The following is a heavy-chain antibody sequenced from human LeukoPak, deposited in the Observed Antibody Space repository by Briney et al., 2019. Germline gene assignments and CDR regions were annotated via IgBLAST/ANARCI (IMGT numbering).Heavy chain of an antibody. CDR2: ISSGSNDI. CDR3: ARSIGAAYFDN. CDR1: GFTFSSYS. D-gene: IGHD6-13*01. Sequence: SGGSLRLSCAASGFTFSSYSMNWVRQAPGKGLEWVSFISSGSNDICYADSVKGRSTISRDNAKNSLYLEMNSLRAEDTAVYYCARSIGAAYFDNWGQGTLVTVSS. V-gene: IGHV3-21*01. J-gene: IGHJ4*02.